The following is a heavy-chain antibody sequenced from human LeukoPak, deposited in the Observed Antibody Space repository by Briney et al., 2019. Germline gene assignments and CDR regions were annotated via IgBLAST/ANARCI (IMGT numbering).Heavy chain of an antibody. CDR2: ISGSGDST. D-gene: IGHD6-19*01. Sequence: GGSLRLSCAASGFTFSSYAMNWVRQAPGKGLEWVSSISGSGDSTYYPDSVKGRFTISRDNSKNTLYLQMNSLRAEDTAIYYCAKHSTGWYLLDYWGQGTLATVSS. V-gene: IGHV3-23*01. CDR1: GFTFSSYA. CDR3: AKHSTGWYLLDY. J-gene: IGHJ4*02.